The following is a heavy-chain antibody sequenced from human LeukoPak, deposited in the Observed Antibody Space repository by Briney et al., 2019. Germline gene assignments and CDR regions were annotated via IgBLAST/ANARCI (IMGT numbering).Heavy chain of an antibody. Sequence: PGGSLRLSCAASGFTFSSYAMHWVRQAPGKGLEWVAVISYDGSNKYYADSVKGRFTISRDNSKNTLYLQMNSLRAEDTAVYYCARDLIAAAGTSFDYWGQGTLVTVSS. V-gene: IGHV3-30-3*01. CDR3: ARDLIAAAGTSFDY. CDR1: GFTFSSYA. D-gene: IGHD6-13*01. CDR2: ISYDGSNK. J-gene: IGHJ4*02.